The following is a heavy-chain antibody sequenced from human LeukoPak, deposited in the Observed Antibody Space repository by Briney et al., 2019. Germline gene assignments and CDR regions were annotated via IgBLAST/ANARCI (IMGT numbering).Heavy chain of an antibody. Sequence: SETLSLTCTVSGGSISSYYWSWIRQPPGRGLEWIGYIYSSGSTNYNPSLESRVTISVDTSKNQFSLKLSSVTAADTAVYYCARVIRSYCSSTSCFESYYYMDVWGKGTTVTVSS. J-gene: IGHJ6*03. CDR1: GGSISSYY. CDR3: ARVIRSYCSSTSCFESYYYMDV. CDR2: IYSSGST. V-gene: IGHV4-59*12. D-gene: IGHD2-2*01.